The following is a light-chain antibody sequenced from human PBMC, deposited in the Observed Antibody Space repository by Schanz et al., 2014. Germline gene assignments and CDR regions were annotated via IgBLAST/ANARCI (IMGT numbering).Light chain of an antibody. J-gene: IGKJ1*01. CDR2: DAS. CDR1: QDINNY. V-gene: IGKV1-33*01. CDR3: QQYGRSSWT. Sequence: DIQLTQSPSSLSASVGDRVTITCQASQDINNYLNWYQQKPGKAPKLLIYDASNLETGVPSRFSGSGSGNDFTFNISSVQPEDIATYYCQQYGRSSWTFGQGTKVEVK.